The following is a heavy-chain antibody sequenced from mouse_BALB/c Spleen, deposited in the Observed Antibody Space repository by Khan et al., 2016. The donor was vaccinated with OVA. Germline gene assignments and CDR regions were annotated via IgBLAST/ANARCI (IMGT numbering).Heavy chain of an antibody. Sequence: EVELVESGPGLVKPSQSLSLTCTVTGYSITSDYAWNWIRQFPGNKLEWMGYITYSGSTSYNPSLKSRIPITRDTSKNQFFLQLNFVTTEDTATYYCAMGRTYWGQGTLVTVSA. V-gene: IGHV3-2*02. D-gene: IGHD4-1*01. CDR3: AMGRTY. J-gene: IGHJ3*01. CDR2: ITYSGST. CDR1: GYSITSDYA.